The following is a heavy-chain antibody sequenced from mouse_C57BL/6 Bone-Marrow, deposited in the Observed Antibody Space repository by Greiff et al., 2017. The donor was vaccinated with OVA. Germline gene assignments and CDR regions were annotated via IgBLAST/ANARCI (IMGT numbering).Heavy chain of an antibody. V-gene: IGHV1-50*01. CDR2: IDPSDSYT. D-gene: IGHD2-5*01. CDR1: GYTFTSYW. J-gene: IGHJ3*01. Sequence: VQLQQPGAELVKPGASVKLSCKASGYTFTSYWMQWVKQRPGQGLEWIGEIDPSDSYTNYNQKFKGKATLTVDTSSSTAYMQLSSLTSEDSAVYYCARDSNYVPWVAYWGQGTLVTVSA. CDR3: ARDSNYVPWVAY.